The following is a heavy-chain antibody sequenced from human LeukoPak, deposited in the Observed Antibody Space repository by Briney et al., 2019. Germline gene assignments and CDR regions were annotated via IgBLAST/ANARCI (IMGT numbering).Heavy chain of an antibody. Sequence: PSETLSLTCAVSGGSISSSNWWSWVRQPPGKGLEWIGEIYHSGSTNYNPSLKSRVTISVDKSKNHFSLKLSSVTAADTAVYYCARESYYDSSGNQNFDYWGQGTLVTVSS. CDR2: IYHSGST. CDR3: ARESYYDSSGNQNFDY. J-gene: IGHJ4*02. V-gene: IGHV4-4*02. CDR1: GGSISSSNW. D-gene: IGHD3-22*01.